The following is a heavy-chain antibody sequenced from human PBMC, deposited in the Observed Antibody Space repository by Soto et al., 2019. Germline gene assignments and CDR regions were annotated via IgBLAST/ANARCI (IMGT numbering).Heavy chain of an antibody. D-gene: IGHD2-21*02. Sequence: PGDSLKNPCKSSENSLTNYLIGWVSQMPGKGLEWMGIIYPGDSDVRYSPSFQGQVTISADKSISTAYLQWSSLKASDTAMYYCARAGDSNGFDIWGQGTLVNVSS. CDR1: ENSLTNYL. V-gene: IGHV5-51*01. CDR2: IYPGDSDV. CDR3: ARAGDSNGFDI. J-gene: IGHJ3*02.